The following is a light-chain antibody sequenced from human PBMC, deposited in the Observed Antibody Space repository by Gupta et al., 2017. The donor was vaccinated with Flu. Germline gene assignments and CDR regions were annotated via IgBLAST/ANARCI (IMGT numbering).Light chain of an antibody. CDR2: DVT. Sequence: QSDPTQPRSVSVAPGQSVTISCTGSSNDVGGSNRVSWYQQHPGKAPKLILYDVTERPSGVPDRFSGSKSGNTASLTISGLQADDEADYYCSSHAGRVTWVFGTGTTVTVL. CDR1: SNDVGGSNR. J-gene: IGLJ1*01. V-gene: IGLV2-11*01. CDR3: SSHAGRVTWV.